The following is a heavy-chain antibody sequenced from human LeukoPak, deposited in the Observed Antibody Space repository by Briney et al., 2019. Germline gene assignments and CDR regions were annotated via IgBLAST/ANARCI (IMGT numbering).Heavy chain of an antibody. J-gene: IGHJ3*02. V-gene: IGHV3-21*01. CDR1: GFTFSSYA. D-gene: IGHD4/OR15-4a*01. Sequence: PGGSLRLSCAASGFTFSSYAMNWVHQAPGKGLEWVSSISSSSSYIYYADSVKGRFTISRDNSKNTLYLQMNSLRAEDTAVYYCARVTSVLGAFDIWGQGTMVTVSS. CDR2: ISSSSSYI. CDR3: ARVTSVLGAFDI.